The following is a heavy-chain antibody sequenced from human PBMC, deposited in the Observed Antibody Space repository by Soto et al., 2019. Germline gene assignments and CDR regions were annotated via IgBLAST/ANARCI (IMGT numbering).Heavy chain of an antibody. V-gene: IGHV3-23*01. CDR3: AKSLYSPTWYFDP. Sequence: GGSLRLSCAASGFTFSIYGMSWVRQAPGKGLEWVSTVSSSGADTHYADSVKGRFTISRDNSKNTLYLQMNSLRAEDTAVYYCAKSLYSPTWYFDPWGQGSLVTVSS. CDR2: VSSSGADT. D-gene: IGHD2-15*01. J-gene: IGHJ5*02. CDR1: GFTFSIYG.